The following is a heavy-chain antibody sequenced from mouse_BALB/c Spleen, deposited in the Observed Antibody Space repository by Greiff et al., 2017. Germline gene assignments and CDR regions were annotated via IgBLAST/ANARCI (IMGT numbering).Heavy chain of an antibody. CDR1: GYSITSYYA. CDR3: ARSGYERHFDY. D-gene: IGHD2-14*01. CDR2: ISYSGST. J-gene: IGHJ2*01. V-gene: IGHV3-2*02. Sequence: EVKLEESGPGLVKPSQSLSLTCTVTGYSITSYYAWNWIRPYPGNKLEWMGYISYSGSTSYNPSLKSRISITRDTSKNQFFLQLNSVTTEDTATYCSARSGYERHFDYWGQGTTLTVSS.